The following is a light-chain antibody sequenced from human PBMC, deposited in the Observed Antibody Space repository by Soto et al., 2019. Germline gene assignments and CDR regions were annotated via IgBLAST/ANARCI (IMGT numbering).Light chain of an antibody. J-gene: IGKJ5*01. CDR2: DAS. CDR3: QQYDNLPIT. V-gene: IGKV1-5*01. CDR1: QSISSL. Sequence: DIQTTQSPSTLSASVGDRVTITCRASQSISSLLAWYQQKPGKAPKLLIYDASSLESGVPSRFSGSGSGTEFTLTISSLQPDDFATYYCQQYDNLPITFGQGTRLEIK.